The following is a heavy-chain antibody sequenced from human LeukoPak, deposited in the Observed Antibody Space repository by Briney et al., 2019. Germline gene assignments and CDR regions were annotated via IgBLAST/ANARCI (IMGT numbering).Heavy chain of an antibody. Sequence: SETLSLTCAVYGGSFSAYYWSWIRQSPGKGLEWIGEINHSGSSNYSPSLKSRVTFSVDTSKGRVSLNLNSVTAADTAVYYCARGRSSRDFWSGYSHHWFDPWGQGTLVTVSS. J-gene: IGHJ5*02. CDR2: INHSGSS. D-gene: IGHD3-3*01. CDR3: ARGRSSRDFWSGYSHHWFDP. V-gene: IGHV4-34*01. CDR1: GGSFSAYY.